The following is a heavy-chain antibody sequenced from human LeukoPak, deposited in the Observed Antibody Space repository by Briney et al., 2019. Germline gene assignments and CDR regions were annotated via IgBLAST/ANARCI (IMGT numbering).Heavy chain of an antibody. Sequence: ASVKVSCKASGYTFTSYGISWVRQAPGQGLEWMGWISAYNGNTNYAQKLQGRVTVTTDTSTSTAYMELRSLRSDDTAVYYCARVLRYFDWLPYYFDCWGQGTLVTVSS. V-gene: IGHV1-18*01. CDR2: ISAYNGNT. D-gene: IGHD3-9*01. J-gene: IGHJ4*02. CDR1: GYTFTSYG. CDR3: ARVLRYFDWLPYYFDC.